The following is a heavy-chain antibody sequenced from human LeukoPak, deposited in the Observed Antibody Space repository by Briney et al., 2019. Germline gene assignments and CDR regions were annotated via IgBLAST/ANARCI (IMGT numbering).Heavy chain of an antibody. J-gene: IGHJ6*02. CDR3: ARVLYCSSTSCYYDYYYGMDV. Sequence: GASVKVSCKASGYTFTSYAMDWVRQAPGQGLEWMGRINTNTGNPTYAQGFTGRFVFSLDTSVSTAYLQISSLKAEDTAVYYCARVLYCSSTSCYYDYYYGMDVWGQGTTVTVSS. CDR1: GYTFTSYA. CDR2: INTNTGNP. V-gene: IGHV7-4-1*02. D-gene: IGHD2-2*01.